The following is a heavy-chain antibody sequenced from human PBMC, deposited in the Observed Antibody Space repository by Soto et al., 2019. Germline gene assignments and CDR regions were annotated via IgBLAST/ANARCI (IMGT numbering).Heavy chain of an antibody. Sequence: QVQLQQWGAGVLKPSETLSLTCAVYGESFSGYYCSWTRQAPGKGLEWIGEIHPSGSTHYNPSLKTRVTISLDTSKNQLSLKLTSVTAADTAIYFCARGSEDSKVRRTWGQGTLVTVS. J-gene: IGHJ5*02. V-gene: IGHV4-34*02. CDR3: ARGSEDSKVRRT. CDR1: GESFSGYY. CDR2: IHPSGST. D-gene: IGHD2-15*01.